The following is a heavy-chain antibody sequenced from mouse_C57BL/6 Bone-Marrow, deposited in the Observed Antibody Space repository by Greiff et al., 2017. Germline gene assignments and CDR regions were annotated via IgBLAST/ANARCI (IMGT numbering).Heavy chain of an antibody. CDR2: IYPGDGDT. J-gene: IGHJ4*01. CDR1: GYAFSSSW. D-gene: IGHD1-1*01. CDR3: ARSGYYYSSIYYSMDY. Sequence: VQLQQSGPELVKPGASVKISCKASGYAFSSSWMNWVKQRPGEGLEWIGRIYPGDGDTNDNGKFKGKATLTADKSSSTADMQLSSLTSEDSAVYFGARSGYYYSSIYYSMDYWGQGTSVTVSS. V-gene: IGHV1-82*01.